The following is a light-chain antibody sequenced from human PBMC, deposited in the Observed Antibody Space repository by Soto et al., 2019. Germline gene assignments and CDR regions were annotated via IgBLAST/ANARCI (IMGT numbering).Light chain of an antibody. CDR3: QQYDTYPTT. CDR1: QDISTS. V-gene: IGKV1-16*02. J-gene: IGKJ5*01. Sequence: DIQMTQSPSSLSASVGDRVTIECRASQDISTSLAWFQQEPGKAPRTLIYGATYRQTGVPSKFSGSGSGTHFTLTINSLQPEDFATYYCQQYDTYPTTFGQGTRLEIK. CDR2: GAT.